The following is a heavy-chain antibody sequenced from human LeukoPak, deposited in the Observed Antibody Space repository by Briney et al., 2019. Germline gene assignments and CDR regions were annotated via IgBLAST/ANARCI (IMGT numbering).Heavy chain of an antibody. V-gene: IGHV4-39*01. CDR3: ARSWFSTGPADY. CDR1: GGSISSSSYY. CDR2: IFHSGST. Sequence: PSETLSLTCTVSGGSISSSSYYWGWIRQPPGKGLEWIGSIFHSGSTYYNPSLKSRVTISVDTSKNQFSLKLTSVTAADTAVYYCARSWFSTGPADYWGQGTLVTVSS. J-gene: IGHJ4*02. D-gene: IGHD6-13*01.